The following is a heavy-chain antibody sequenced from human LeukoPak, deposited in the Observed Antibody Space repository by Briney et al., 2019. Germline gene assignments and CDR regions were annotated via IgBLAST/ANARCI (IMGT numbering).Heavy chain of an antibody. CDR1: GFTFSSYA. Sequence: GGSLRLSCAASGFTFSSYAMSWVRQAPGKGLEWVSSISGSGATTNYADSVKGRFTISRDNAKNTLHLQVNSLRAEDTAVYYCGKDIRYGIGVDAFDIWGRGTMVTVSS. V-gene: IGHV3-23*01. D-gene: IGHD6-19*01. J-gene: IGHJ3*02. CDR3: GKDIRYGIGVDAFDI. CDR2: ISGSGATT.